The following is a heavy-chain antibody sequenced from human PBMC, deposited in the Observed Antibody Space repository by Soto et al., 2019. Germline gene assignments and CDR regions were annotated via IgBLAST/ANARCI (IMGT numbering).Heavy chain of an antibody. Sequence: ASVKVSCKASGYTFTGYYMRWVRQAPGQGLEWMGWINPNSGGTNYAQKFQGRVTMTRDTSISTAYMELSRLRSDDTAVYYCARLPLGQIAAAGRGSDYWGQGTLVTVSS. CDR1: GYTFTGYY. D-gene: IGHD6-13*01. CDR3: ARLPLGQIAAAGRGSDY. CDR2: INPNSGGT. V-gene: IGHV1-2*02. J-gene: IGHJ4*02.